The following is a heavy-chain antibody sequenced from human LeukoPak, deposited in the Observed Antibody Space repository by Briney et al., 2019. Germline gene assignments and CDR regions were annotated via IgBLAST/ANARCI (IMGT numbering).Heavy chain of an antibody. V-gene: IGHV3-23*01. J-gene: IGHJ4*02. D-gene: IGHD4-17*01. CDR2: ISSSGSRA. CDR1: GFTFSIYV. CDR3: AKGGDYGDYVFDN. Sequence: GGSLRLSCAASGFTFSIYVMTWVRQAPGKGLEWVSVISSSGSRAYYADSVKGRFTISRDNSKNTLYLQMDSLRAEDTAVYYCAKGGDYGDYVFDNWGQGTLVTVSS.